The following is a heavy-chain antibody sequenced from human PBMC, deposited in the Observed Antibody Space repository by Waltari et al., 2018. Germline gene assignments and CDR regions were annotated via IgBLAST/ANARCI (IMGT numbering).Heavy chain of an antibody. CDR2: IWYDGSNK. Sequence: QVQLVESGGGVVQPGRSLRLSCAASGFTFSTYGMHWLRQAPGKGLEWVAVIWYDGSNKYYADSVKGRFTISRDNSKNTLFLQMNSLRAEDTAVYYCARGCGGGSCYHDYWGQGTLVTVSS. J-gene: IGHJ4*02. CDR3: ARGCGGGSCYHDY. V-gene: IGHV3-33*01. CDR1: GFTFSTYG. D-gene: IGHD2-15*01.